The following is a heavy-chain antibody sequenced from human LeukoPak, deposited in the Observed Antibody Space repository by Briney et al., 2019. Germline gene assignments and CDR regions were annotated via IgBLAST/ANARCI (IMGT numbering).Heavy chain of an antibody. J-gene: IGHJ5*02. V-gene: IGHV4-59*08. CDR1: GGSISSYY. CDR2: IYYSGST. D-gene: IGHD6-13*01. Sequence: SETLSLTCTVSGGSISSYYWSWIRQPPGKGLEWIGYIYYSGSTNYNPSLKSRVTISVDTSKSQFSLKLSSVTAADTAVYYCARHAYSSSWFGPWGQGTLVTVSS. CDR3: ARHAYSSSWFGP.